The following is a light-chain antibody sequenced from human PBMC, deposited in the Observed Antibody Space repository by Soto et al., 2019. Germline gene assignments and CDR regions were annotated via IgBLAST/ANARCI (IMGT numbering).Light chain of an antibody. CDR1: QTIGNY. J-gene: IGKJ1*01. V-gene: IGKV1-39*01. CDR3: QHYNSYSEA. Sequence: DIQMTQAPSSLPASVGDRVTMTCRASQTIGNYLNWYQQRPGKAPNLLISAASTLQSGVPSRFSGSGSGTEFTLTISSLQPDDFATYYCQHYNSYSEAFGQGTKVDIK. CDR2: AAS.